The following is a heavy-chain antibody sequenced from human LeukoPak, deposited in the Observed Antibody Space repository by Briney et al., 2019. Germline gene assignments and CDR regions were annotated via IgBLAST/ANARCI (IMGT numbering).Heavy chain of an antibody. Sequence: SETLSLTCTVSGASVSSASYWSWIRQPPGKGAEWIAHIYNGVNTNYNPSLKSRVTISVDTSKNQFSLGLNSVTAADTAVYYCARSRAFNSGAFDPWGQGSLVTVSS. J-gene: IGHJ5*02. V-gene: IGHV4-61*01. D-gene: IGHD1-26*01. CDR2: IYNGVNT. CDR3: ARSRAFNSGAFDP. CDR1: GASVSSASY.